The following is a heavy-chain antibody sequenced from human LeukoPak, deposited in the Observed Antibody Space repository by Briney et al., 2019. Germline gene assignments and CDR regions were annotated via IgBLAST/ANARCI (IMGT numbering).Heavy chain of an antibody. D-gene: IGHD2/OR15-2a*01. V-gene: IGHV3-30*01. CDR3: ARVNGILSQLDY. Sequence: GGPLRLSCAASVFPHSSYHVHGVPRAPGKALEWVAVISYDGSNKYYADSVKGRFTISRDNSKNTLYLQMNSLRAEDTAVYYCARVNGILSQLDYWGQGTLVTVSS. CDR2: ISYDGSNK. J-gene: IGHJ4*02. CDR1: VFPHSSYH.